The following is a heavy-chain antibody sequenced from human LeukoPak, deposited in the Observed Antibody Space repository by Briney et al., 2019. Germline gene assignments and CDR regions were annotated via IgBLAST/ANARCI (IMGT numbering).Heavy chain of an antibody. CDR2: IYYSGST. CDR1: GGSISSYY. CDR3: ATNDYSLDY. Sequence: SETLSLTCTVSGGSISSYYWSWIRQPPGKGLEWIGYIYYSGSTNYSPSLKSRVTISVDTSKNQFSLKLSSVTAADTAVYYCATNDYSLDYWGQGTLVTVSS. V-gene: IGHV4-59*01. J-gene: IGHJ4*02. D-gene: IGHD3-16*01.